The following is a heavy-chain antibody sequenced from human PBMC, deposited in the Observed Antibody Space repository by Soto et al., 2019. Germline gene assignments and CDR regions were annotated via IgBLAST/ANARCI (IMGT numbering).Heavy chain of an antibody. V-gene: IGHV4-4*02. CDR1: GGSFTSNNW. CDR3: ASRDPGTSVDY. Sequence: LSLTFAVSGGSFTSNNWWTWVRQPPGQGLEWIGEIYRTGSTNYNPSLKSRVTISLDKSENQFSLKVTSLTAADTAVYYCASRDPGTSVDYWGQGTLVTVSS. CDR2: IYRTGST. D-gene: IGHD1-7*01. J-gene: IGHJ4*02.